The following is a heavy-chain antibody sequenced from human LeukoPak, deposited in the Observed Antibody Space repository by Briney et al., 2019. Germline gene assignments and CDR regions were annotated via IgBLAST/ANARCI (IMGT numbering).Heavy chain of an antibody. V-gene: IGHV3-23*01. J-gene: IGHJ4*02. CDR1: GFTFSSYA. Sequence: GGSLRLSCAGSGFTFSSYAMSWVRQAPGKGLEWVSSISGSGSSTYYADSEKGRCTISRDNSKNMLYLQMNSLTAEDTAVYYCANPTVWPNDFWGQGTLVTVSS. D-gene: IGHD3-16*01. CDR3: ANPTVWPNDF. CDR2: ISGSGSST.